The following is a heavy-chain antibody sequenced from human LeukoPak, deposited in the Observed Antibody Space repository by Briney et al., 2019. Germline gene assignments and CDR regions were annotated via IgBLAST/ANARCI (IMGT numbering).Heavy chain of an antibody. D-gene: IGHD6-6*01. V-gene: IGHV1-18*01. CDR1: GYTFTSYG. J-gene: IGHJ4*02. CDR2: ISAYNGNT. CDR3: ARDLPYGSSDRTPFDY. Sequence: GASVKVSCKASGYTFTSYGISWVRQAPGQGLEWMGWISAYNGNTNHAQNFQGRVTMTTDPSTTTAYMELRSLRSDDTAVYYCARDLPYGSSDRTPFDYWGQGTLVTVSS.